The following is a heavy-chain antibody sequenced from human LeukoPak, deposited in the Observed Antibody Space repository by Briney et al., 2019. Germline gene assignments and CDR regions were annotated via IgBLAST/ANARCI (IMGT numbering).Heavy chain of an antibody. D-gene: IGHD5-12*01. J-gene: IGHJ4*02. CDR2: IKQDGSEK. CDR3: ARVEASGYDYGAFDY. CDR1: GFTFSNYW. Sequence: GGSLRLSCAVSGFTFSNYWMSWVRQAPGKGLEWVANIKQDGSEKYCVDSVEGRFTISRDNAKNSLYLQMNSLRAEDTAVYYCARVEASGYDYGAFDYWGQGTLVTVSS. V-gene: IGHV3-7*01.